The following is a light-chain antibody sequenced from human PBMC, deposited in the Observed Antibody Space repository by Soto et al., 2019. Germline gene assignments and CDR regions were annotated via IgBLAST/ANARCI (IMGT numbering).Light chain of an antibody. CDR2: DVS. Sequence: QSVLTQPASVSGSPGQSITLSCTGTTSDVGGFDYVSWYQQYPGKAPKLMIFDVSNRPSGVSDRFSGSKSGNTASLTFSGLQAEDEADYYCSSYTTTGTQVFGTGTKVTVL. J-gene: IGLJ1*01. V-gene: IGLV2-14*03. CDR1: TSDVGGFDY. CDR3: SSYTTTGTQV.